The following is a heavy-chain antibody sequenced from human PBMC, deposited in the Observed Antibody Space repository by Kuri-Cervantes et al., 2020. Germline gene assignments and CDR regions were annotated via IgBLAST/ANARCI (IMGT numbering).Heavy chain of an antibody. CDR3: ARDGLSAFDI. Sequence: GGSLRLSCAASGFTFSDYYMSWIRQAPGKGLGWVANIKQDGSEKYYVDSVKGRFTISRDNAKNSLYLQMNSLRAEDTALYHCARDGLSAFDIWGQGTMVTVSS. D-gene: IGHD5/OR15-5a*01. J-gene: IGHJ3*02. CDR1: GFTFSDYY. V-gene: IGHV3-7*03. CDR2: IKQDGSEK.